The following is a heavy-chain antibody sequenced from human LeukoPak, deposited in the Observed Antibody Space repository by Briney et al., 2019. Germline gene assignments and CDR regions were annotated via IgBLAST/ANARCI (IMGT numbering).Heavy chain of an antibody. D-gene: IGHD3-3*01. J-gene: IGHJ4*02. V-gene: IGHV1-2*02. CDR1: GYAFTGYY. Sequence: GAPVKVSCKASGYAFTGYYIHWVRQAPGQGLEWMGWINPRSGASQYSQNFQGRVTMTRDTSMSTAYMELSRLRSDDTAVYYCARDFWSGYYQARYYFDYWGQGTLVTVSS. CDR3: ARDFWSGYYQARYYFDY. CDR2: INPRSGAS.